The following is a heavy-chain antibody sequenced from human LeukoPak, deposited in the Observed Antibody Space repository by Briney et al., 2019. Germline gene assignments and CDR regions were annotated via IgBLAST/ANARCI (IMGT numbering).Heavy chain of an antibody. V-gene: IGHV1-69*05. D-gene: IGHD1/OR15-1a*01. CDR1: GGTFSSYA. J-gene: IGHJ6*04. Sequence: ASVKVSCKASGGTFSSYAISWVRQAPGQGLEWMGGIIPIFGTANYAQKFQGRVTITTDESTSTAYMELSSLRSEDTAVYYCARGNWNTFSSTDVWGKGTTVTVSS. CDR2: IIPIFGTA. CDR3: ARGNWNTFSSTDV.